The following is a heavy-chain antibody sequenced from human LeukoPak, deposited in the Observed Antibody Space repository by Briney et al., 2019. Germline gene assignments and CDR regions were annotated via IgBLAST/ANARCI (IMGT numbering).Heavy chain of an antibody. J-gene: IGHJ4*02. D-gene: IGHD3-22*01. CDR1: GSSITSYY. Sequence: SETLSLTCTVSGSSITSYYWSWIRQPPGKGLEWIGYIYDSGSNADYNPSLKSRVTISVDTSENQFSLKLSSVTAADTAVYYCARAPGPYDSSGPYFNFEYWGQGTLVTVSS. V-gene: IGHV4-59*01. CDR2: IYDSGSNA. CDR3: ARAPGPYDSSGPYFNFEY.